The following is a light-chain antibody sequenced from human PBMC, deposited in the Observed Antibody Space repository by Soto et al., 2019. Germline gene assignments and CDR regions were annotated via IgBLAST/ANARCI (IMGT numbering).Light chain of an antibody. CDR2: DTT. Sequence: QAVVTQEPSLTVSPGGTVTLTCGSSTGPVTSGQYPYWFQQKPGQAPRTLIYDTTNRHSWTPARFSGSLLGGKAALTLSGAQPEDEAVFYCLLSFVGARVFGGGTKLTVL. CDR3: LLSFVGARV. CDR1: TGPVTSGQY. J-gene: IGLJ3*02. V-gene: IGLV7-46*01.